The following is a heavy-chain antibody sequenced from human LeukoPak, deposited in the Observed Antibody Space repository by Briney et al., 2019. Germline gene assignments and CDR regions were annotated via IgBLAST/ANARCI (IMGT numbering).Heavy chain of an antibody. CDR3: AKDGLVPAAPGWFDP. CDR2: IRYDGSNK. D-gene: IGHD2-2*01. CDR1: GFTFSSYG. J-gene: IGHJ5*02. Sequence: GGSLRLSCAASGFTFSSYGMHWVRQAPGKGLEWAAFIRYDGSNKYYADSVKGRFTISRDNSKNTLYPQMNSLRAEDTAVYYCAKDGLVPAAPGWFDPWGQGTLVTVSS. V-gene: IGHV3-30*02.